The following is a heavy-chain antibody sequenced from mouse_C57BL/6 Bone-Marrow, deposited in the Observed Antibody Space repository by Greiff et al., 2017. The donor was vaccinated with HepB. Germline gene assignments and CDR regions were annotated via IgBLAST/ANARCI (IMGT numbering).Heavy chain of an antibody. CDR3: VKTGGPYAMDY. J-gene: IGHJ4*01. V-gene: IGHV1-55*01. CDR1: GYTFTSYW. Sequence: VQLQQPGAELVKPGASVKMSCKAFGYTFTSYWITWVKQRPGQGLEWIGDIYPGSGSTNYNEKFKSKATLTVDTSSSTAYMQLSSLTSEDSAVYYCVKTGGPYAMDYWGQGTSVTVSS. CDR2: IYPGSGST.